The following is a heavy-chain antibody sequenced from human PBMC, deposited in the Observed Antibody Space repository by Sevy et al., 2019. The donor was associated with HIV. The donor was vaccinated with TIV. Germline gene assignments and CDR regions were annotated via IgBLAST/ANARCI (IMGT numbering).Heavy chain of an antibody. CDR2: IIPIFGTA. Sequence: ASVKVSCKASGGTFSSYAISWARQAPGQGLEWMGGIIPIFGTANYAQKFQGRVTITADESTSTAYMELSSLRSEDTAVYYCATDFGDYPSALTYYYYYYGMDVWGQGTTVTVSS. CDR3: ATDFGDYPSALTYYYYYYGMDV. D-gene: IGHD4-17*01. CDR1: GGTFSSYA. J-gene: IGHJ6*02. V-gene: IGHV1-69*13.